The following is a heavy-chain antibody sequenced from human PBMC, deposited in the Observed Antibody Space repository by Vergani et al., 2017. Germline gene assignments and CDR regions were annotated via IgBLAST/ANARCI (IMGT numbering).Heavy chain of an antibody. CDR2: ISDSGDIT. CDR1: GFTFRSYV. Sequence: EVRLLESGGGLVQPGGSLRLSCGGSGFTFRSYVMNWVGQAPGKGLEGGSGISDSGDITSDADSVKGRFTSSRDNSKNTLYLQMNSLRAADTAVYYCAKDTATVRWFGELLAYDYWGQGTLVTVSS. J-gene: IGHJ4*02. V-gene: IGHV3-23*01. D-gene: IGHD3-10*01. CDR3: AKDTATVRWFGELLAYDY.